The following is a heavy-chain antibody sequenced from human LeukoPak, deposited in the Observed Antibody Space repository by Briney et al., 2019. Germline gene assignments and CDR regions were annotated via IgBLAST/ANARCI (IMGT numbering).Heavy chain of an antibody. V-gene: IGHV1-46*01. D-gene: IGHD6-19*01. Sequence: ASVKVSCKVSGYTLTELSMHWVRQAAGQGLEWMGIINPSGGSTSYAQKFQGRVTMTRDMSTSTVYMELSSLRSEDTAVYYCARDPLIAVAGSYYYYYYMDVWGKGTTVTVSS. CDR1: GYTLTELS. CDR2: INPSGGST. J-gene: IGHJ6*03. CDR3: ARDPLIAVAGSYYYYYYMDV.